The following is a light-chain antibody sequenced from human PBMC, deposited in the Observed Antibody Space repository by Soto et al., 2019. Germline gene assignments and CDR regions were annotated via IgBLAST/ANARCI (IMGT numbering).Light chain of an antibody. V-gene: IGLV2-14*03. J-gene: IGLJ1*01. CDR1: SSDVGGYNF. CDR3: TSYTSSITYV. Sequence: QSVLTQPASVSGSPGQSITISCAGTSSDVGGYNFVSWYQHHPGKAPKLIIYDVTNRPSGISNRFSGSKSGNTASLTIFGLQAEDEADCYCTSYTSSITYVFGTGTKVTVL. CDR2: DVT.